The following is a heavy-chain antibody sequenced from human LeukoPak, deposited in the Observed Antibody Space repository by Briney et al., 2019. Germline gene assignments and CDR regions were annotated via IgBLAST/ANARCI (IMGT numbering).Heavy chain of an antibody. Sequence: PGGSLRLSCTTSGFTFSSFTMSWVRQAPGKGLEWVSSINYNSANKWHADSVKGRFTISRDNSKNILYLQMHSLRVDDTALYYCTKRRPSGSVTVDEYWSQGALVTVSS. CDR2: INYNSANK. J-gene: IGHJ4*02. D-gene: IGHD2-21*02. CDR3: TKRRPSGSVTVDEY. CDR1: GFTFSSFT. V-gene: IGHV3-23*01.